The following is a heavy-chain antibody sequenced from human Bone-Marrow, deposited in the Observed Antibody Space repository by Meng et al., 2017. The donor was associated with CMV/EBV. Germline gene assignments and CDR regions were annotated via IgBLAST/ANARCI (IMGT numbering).Heavy chain of an antibody. J-gene: IGHJ6*02. Sequence: ASVKVSCKTSGYTFTNYDINWVRQATGQGLEWMGWMNPNSGNTGYAQKLQGRVTMIRNTSISTAYMELSSLRSEDTAVYYCARGGFGDCSSTSCFFYYYYYGMDFWGQGTTVTVSS. V-gene: IGHV1-8*01. CDR1: GYTFTNYD. CDR2: MNPNSGNT. D-gene: IGHD2-2*01. CDR3: ARGGFGDCSSTSCFFYYYYYGMDF.